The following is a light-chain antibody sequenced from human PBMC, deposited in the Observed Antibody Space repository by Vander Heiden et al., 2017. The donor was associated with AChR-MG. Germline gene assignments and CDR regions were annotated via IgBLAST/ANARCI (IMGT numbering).Light chain of an antibody. V-gene: IGLV2-11*01. CDR1: SSDVGNYNF. Sequence: QSALTQPRSVSGSPGQSVTISCTGTSSDVGNYNFVSWYQQHPGKAPKLMIHDVSERPSGVPDRFSGSKSGTTASLTISGLQPEDGATYYCCSYAGIYTLIFGGGTKLTGL. CDR3: CSYAGIYTLI. J-gene: IGLJ2*01. CDR2: DVS.